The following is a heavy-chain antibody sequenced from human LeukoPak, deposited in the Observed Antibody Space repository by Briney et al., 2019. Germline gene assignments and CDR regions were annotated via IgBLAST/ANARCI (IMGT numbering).Heavy chain of an antibody. CDR1: GGSISSSSYY. V-gene: IGHV4-39*07. CDR2: IYYSGST. J-gene: IGHJ3*01. CDR3: ARRHTTLTRDAFDV. Sequence: SETLSLTCTVSGGSISSSSYYWGWIRQPPGKGLEWIGSIYYSGSTYYNPSLKSRVTISVDTSKNQFSLKLSSVTAADTAVYYCARRHTTLTRDAFDVWGQGTMVTVSS. D-gene: IGHD3-16*02.